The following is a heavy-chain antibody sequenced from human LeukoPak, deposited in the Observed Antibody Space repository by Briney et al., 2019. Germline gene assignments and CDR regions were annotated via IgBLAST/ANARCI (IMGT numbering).Heavy chain of an antibody. D-gene: IGHD1-14*01. CDR2: IRSKAYGGTT. CDR3: TRADVPPDL. J-gene: IGHJ2*01. Sequence: PGGPWRFPGPAPGSTLGDNVMSWSRKAPGKGLEGVGFIRSKAYGGTTEYAASVKGRFTISRDDSKSIAYLQMNSLKTEDTAVYYCTRADVPPDLWGRGTLVTVSS. CDR1: GSTLGDNV. V-gene: IGHV3-49*03.